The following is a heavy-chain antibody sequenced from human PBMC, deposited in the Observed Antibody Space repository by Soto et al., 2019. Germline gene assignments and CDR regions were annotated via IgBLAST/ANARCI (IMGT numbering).Heavy chain of an antibody. CDR3: ARVGSSGWSPDY. CDR2: IDTSGST. J-gene: IGHJ4*02. V-gene: IGHV4-4*07. Sequence: PSETLSLTCTVSGGSISTYYCNWIRQPAGKGLEWIGRIDTSGSTNYNPSLKSRVTISVDTSKNQFSLKLSSVTAADAAVYYCARVGSSGWSPDYWGPGTLVTVSS. D-gene: IGHD6-19*01. CDR1: GGSISTYY.